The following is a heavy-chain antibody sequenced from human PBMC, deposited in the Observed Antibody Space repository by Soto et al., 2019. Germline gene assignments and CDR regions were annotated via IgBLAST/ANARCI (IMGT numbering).Heavy chain of an antibody. CDR1: SDSISSSSYF. D-gene: IGHD1-1*01. J-gene: IGHJ4*02. CDR2: FSYGGST. V-gene: IGHV4-39*01. Sequence: QLQLQESGPGLVKPSETLSLTCTVSSDSISSSSYFWGWVRQPPGKGLEWIASFSYGGSTYYNPSLKSRVTITVDTSNTQFSLTRTSVPASDKAVYYGARSHTTFDFWGQGTLVTVSS. CDR3: ARSHTTFDF.